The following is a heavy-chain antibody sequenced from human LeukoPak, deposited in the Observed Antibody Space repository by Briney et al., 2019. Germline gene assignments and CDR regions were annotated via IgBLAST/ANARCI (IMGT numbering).Heavy chain of an antibody. CDR2: ISYDGSNK. CDR3: ARGLPTVVTLTPPPR. V-gene: IGHV3-30-3*01. CDR1: GFIFSSYA. Sequence: PGRSLRLSCAASGFIFSSYAMHWVRQAPGKGLEWVAVISYDGSNKYYADSVKGRFTISRDNSKNTLYLQMNNLRAEDTAVYYCARGLPTVVTLTPPPRWGQGTLVTVSS. J-gene: IGHJ4*02. D-gene: IGHD4-23*01.